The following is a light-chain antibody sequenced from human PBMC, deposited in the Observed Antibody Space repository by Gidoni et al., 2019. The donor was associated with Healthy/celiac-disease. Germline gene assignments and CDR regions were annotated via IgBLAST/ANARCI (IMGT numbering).Light chain of an antibody. Sequence: EIVLTQSPATLSLSPGERATLSCRASQSVSSYLAWYQQKPGQAPRLLIYETSNRATGIPARCSGSGSGTDFTLTISSLEPEDFAVYYCQRRSNWPFTFGGGTKVEIK. CDR3: QRRSNWPFT. CDR1: QSVSSY. J-gene: IGKJ4*01. CDR2: ETS. V-gene: IGKV3-11*01.